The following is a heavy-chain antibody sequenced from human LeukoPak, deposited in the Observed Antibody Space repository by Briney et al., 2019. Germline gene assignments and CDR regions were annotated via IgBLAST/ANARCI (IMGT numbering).Heavy chain of an antibody. CDR1: GGSISSGEYY. CDR3: ARERDGSGRRFFDY. Sequence: SETLSLTCTVSGGSISSGEYYWSWIRQPPGKGLEWIGYIYYSGSTYYNPSLKSRLTISVDTSKNQFSLKLGSVTAADTAVYYCARERDGSGRRFFDYWGQGTLVTVSS. CDR2: IYYSGST. V-gene: IGHV4-30-4*01. D-gene: IGHD3-10*01. J-gene: IGHJ4*02.